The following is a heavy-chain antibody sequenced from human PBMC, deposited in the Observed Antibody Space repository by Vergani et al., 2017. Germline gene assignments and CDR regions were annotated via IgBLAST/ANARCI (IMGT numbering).Heavy chain of an antibody. D-gene: IGHD6-19*01. Sequence: QMQLQESGPGLVTASETLSLTCTVSGDSIISRSYYWGWIRQPPGKGLEWIASIYYSGSTYYNPSLKSRVTISVDTSKNQFSLKLSSVTAADTAVYFCARHSTVEWLVKLGWIDPWGQGILVTVSS. CDR1: GDSIISRSYY. J-gene: IGHJ5*02. V-gene: IGHV4-39*01. CDR2: IYYSGST. CDR3: ARHSTVEWLVKLGWIDP.